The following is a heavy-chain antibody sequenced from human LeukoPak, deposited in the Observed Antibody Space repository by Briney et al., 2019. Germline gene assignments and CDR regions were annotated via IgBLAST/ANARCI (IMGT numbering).Heavy chain of an antibody. CDR1: GFTFSSYA. CDR3: AKDSLIVGATTLSFDP. D-gene: IGHD1-26*01. CDR2: ISGSGGST. J-gene: IGHJ5*02. V-gene: IGHV3-23*01. Sequence: GGSLPQTLAASGFTFSSYAMSWVRQAPGKGLEWVSAISGSGGSTYYADSVKGRFTISRDNSKNTLYLQMNSLRAEDTAVYYCAKDSLIVGATTLSFDPWGQGTLVTVSS.